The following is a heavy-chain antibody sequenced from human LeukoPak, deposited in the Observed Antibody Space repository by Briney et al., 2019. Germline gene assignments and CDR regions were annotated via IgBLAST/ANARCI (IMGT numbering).Heavy chain of an antibody. CDR1: GGSFSGYY. CDR2: INHSGST. CDR3: ASLVPAAMKDYYYYYMDV. V-gene: IGHV4-34*01. Sequence: SETLSLTCAVYGGSFSGYYWSWIRQPPGKGLKWIGEINHSGSTNYNPSLKSRVTISVDTSKNQFSLKLSSVTAADTAVYYCASLVPAAMKDYYYYYMDVWGKGTTVTVSS. J-gene: IGHJ6*03. D-gene: IGHD2-2*01.